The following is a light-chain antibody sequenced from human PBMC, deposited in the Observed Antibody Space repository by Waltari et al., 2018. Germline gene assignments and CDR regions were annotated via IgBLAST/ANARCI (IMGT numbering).Light chain of an antibody. Sequence: QYALTQPASVSGSPGQSITISCTGASSDYYNYVFWYQHHPGKAPKLIIYDASNRPSGVSNRFSGSKSGSTASLTISGLQAEDEADYYCTVKRGSDTVVFGGGTKLTVL. CDR3: TVKRGSDTVV. CDR2: DAS. CDR1: SSDYYNY. V-gene: IGLV2-14*03. J-gene: IGLJ2*01.